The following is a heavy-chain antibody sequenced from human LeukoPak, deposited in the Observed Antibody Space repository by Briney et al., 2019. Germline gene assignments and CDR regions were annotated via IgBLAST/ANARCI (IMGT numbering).Heavy chain of an antibody. Sequence: PSETLSLTCTVSGGSISSGSYYWRWIRQPAGKGLEWIGRVYTSGSTNYNPSLKSRVTISIDTSKNQFSLNLSSVTAADTAFYYCARGGYRDGDVEWGQGTLVTVSS. D-gene: IGHD5-18*01. CDR3: ARGGYRDGDVE. CDR2: VYTSGST. V-gene: IGHV4-61*02. J-gene: IGHJ4*02. CDR1: GGSISSGSYY.